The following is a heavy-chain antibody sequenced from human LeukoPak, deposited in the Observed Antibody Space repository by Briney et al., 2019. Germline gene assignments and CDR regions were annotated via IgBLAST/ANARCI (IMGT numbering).Heavy chain of an antibody. Sequence: GGSLRLSCAASGFTFRSYGMHWVRQAPGKGLEWVAFIRYDGSNKYYADSVKGRFTISRDNSKNTLYLQMNSLRAEDTAVYYCAKDRHYGDSTGAFDIWGQGTMVTVSS. D-gene: IGHD4-17*01. CDR3: AKDRHYGDSTGAFDI. CDR1: GFTFRSYG. J-gene: IGHJ3*02. V-gene: IGHV3-30*02. CDR2: IRYDGSNK.